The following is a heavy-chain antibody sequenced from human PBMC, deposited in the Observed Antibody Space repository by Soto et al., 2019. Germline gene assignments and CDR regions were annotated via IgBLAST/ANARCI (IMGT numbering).Heavy chain of an antibody. Sequence: QVQLVQSGAEVKEPGASVKISCKASGYTFTSYGISWVRQAPGQGLEWMSWISAYNGDTNYAQKVQGRVTMTTDTSTSTAFMELRSLRFDDTAVYYCVRDPDGHIDFDYWGQGTLFTVSS. CDR2: ISAYNGDT. V-gene: IGHV1-18*01. CDR1: GYTFTSYG. CDR3: VRDPDGHIDFDY. J-gene: IGHJ4*02.